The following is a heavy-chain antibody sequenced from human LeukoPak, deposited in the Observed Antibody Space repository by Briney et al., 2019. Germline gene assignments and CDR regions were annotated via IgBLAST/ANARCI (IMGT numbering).Heavy chain of an antibody. Sequence: PSETLSLTCTVSGGSISSSTYYWGWLRQPPGKGLEWIGSIYYSGGTYYNPSLKSRTTFSVDTSTNQFSLKLTSVTAADTAVYHCARRAIFGSFDYWGQGTLVTVSS. D-gene: IGHD3-3*01. V-gene: IGHV4-39*01. CDR2: IYYSGGT. CDR3: ARRAIFGSFDY. CDR1: GGSISSSTYY. J-gene: IGHJ4*02.